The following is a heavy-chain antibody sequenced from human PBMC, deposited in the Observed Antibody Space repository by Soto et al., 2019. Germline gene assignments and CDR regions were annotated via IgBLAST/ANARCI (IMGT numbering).Heavy chain of an antibody. V-gene: IGHV4-38-2*01. Sequence: SETLSLTCAVSGYSISSGYYWGWIRQPPGKGLEWIGSIYHSGSTYYNPSLKSRVTISVDTSKNQFSLKLSSVTAADTAVYYCARASDGSYFWGWDYYYGMDVSGPGTTVTVYS. CDR2: IYHSGST. CDR1: GYSISSGYY. J-gene: IGHJ6*02. D-gene: IGHD1-26*01. CDR3: ARASDGSYFWGWDYYYGMDV.